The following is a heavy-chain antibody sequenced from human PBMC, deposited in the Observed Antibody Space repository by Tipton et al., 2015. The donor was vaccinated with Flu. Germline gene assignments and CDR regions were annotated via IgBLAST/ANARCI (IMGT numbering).Heavy chain of an antibody. CDR2: ISWNSGSI. CDR3: AKDWSPYGDYEGGYFDY. CDR1: GFTFDDYA. J-gene: IGHJ4*02. Sequence: QLVQSGGGLVQPGRSLRLSCAASGFTFDDYAMHWVRQAPGKGLEWVSGISWNSGSIGYADSVKGRFTISRDNAKNSLYLQMNSLRAEDTALYYCAKDWSPYGDYEGGYFDYWGQGTLVTVSS. D-gene: IGHD4-17*01. V-gene: IGHV3-9*01.